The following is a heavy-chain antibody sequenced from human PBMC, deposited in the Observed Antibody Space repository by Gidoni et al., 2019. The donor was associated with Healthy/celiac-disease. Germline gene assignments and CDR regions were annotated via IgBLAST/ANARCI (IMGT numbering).Heavy chain of an antibody. CDR1: GFTVSSNY. D-gene: IGHD1-1*01. CDR3: ARDRAGNWNQPERYMDV. CDR2: IYSGCST. J-gene: IGHJ6*03. V-gene: IGHV3-53*01. Sequence: VQLVESGGVLIQPGGSLRLSCAASGFTVSSNYMSWVRQAPGKGLEWVSVIYSGCSTYYADSVKGRFTISRDNSKNTLYLQMNSLRAEDTAVYYCARDRAGNWNQPERYMDVWGKGTTVTVSS.